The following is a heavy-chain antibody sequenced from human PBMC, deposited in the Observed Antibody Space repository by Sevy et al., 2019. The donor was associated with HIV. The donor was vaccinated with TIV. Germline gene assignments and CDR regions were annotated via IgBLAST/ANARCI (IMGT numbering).Heavy chain of an antibody. Sequence: SETLSRTCTVSGGSISSGDYYWSWIRQPPGKGLEGIGYIYYSGSTYYNPSLKSRVTISVDTSKNQFSLKLSSVTAALTAVYYCARDVFDPDSSSYYPDYWGQGTLVTVSS. CDR2: IYYSGST. CDR1: GGSISSGDYY. D-gene: IGHD3-22*01. V-gene: IGHV4-30-4*01. CDR3: ARDVFDPDSSSYYPDY. J-gene: IGHJ4*02.